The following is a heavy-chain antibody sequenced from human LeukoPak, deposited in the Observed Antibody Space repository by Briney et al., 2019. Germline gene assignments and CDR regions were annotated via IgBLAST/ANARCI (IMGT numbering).Heavy chain of an antibody. Sequence: SETLSLTWTASGASISSHCWSWIRQPPGKGLEWVGYIYYSGSPTYNPALKSRVPISVHTAKKQFSLKLSALTAADTAVYYCARAPSIAVAGTPYYYYMDVWGKGTTVTLSS. CDR2: IYYSGSP. CDR1: GASISSHC. V-gene: IGHV4-59*11. J-gene: IGHJ6*03. CDR3: ARAPSIAVAGTPYYYYMDV. D-gene: IGHD6-19*01.